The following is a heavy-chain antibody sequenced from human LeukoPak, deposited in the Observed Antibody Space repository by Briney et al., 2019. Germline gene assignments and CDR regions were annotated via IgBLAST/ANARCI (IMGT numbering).Heavy chain of an antibody. Sequence: GGSLRLSCTASGFTFSSFAMHWVRQAPGKGLEWVSLITNSGVTTHYADSVKGRFTISRDNSKNTLYLQMNSLRAEDTAVYYCAREDYYDSSPGDVWGQGTTVTVSS. CDR3: AREDYYDSSPGDV. V-gene: IGHV3-30-3*01. CDR1: GFTFSSFA. J-gene: IGHJ6*02. CDR2: ITNSGVTT. D-gene: IGHD3-22*01.